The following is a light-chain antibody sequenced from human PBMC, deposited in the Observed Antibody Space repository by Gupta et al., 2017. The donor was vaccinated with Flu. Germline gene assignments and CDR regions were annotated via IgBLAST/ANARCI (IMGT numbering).Light chain of an antibody. CDR1: NIGSNN. J-gene: IGLJ3*02. V-gene: IGLV3-9*01. CDR3: QVWDSSTM. Sequence: VALGQTARITCEGDNIGSNNVHWYHQKPGQAPALIIYKDKNRPSGIPERFSGSNSGNTATLTISRAQAGDEADYYCQVWDSSTMFGGGTRLTVL. CDR2: KDK.